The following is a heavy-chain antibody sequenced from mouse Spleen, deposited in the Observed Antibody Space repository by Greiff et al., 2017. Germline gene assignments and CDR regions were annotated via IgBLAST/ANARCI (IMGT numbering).Heavy chain of an antibody. V-gene: IGHV5-9*04. J-gene: IGHJ3*01. D-gene: IGHD2-5*01. CDR2: ISSGGGNT. CDR3: ASPAYYSNFPWFAY. CDR1: GFTFSSYT. Sequence: EVQLQESGGGLVKPGGSLKLSCAASGFTFSSYTMSWVRQTPAKRLEWVATISSGGGNTYYPDSVKGRFTISRDNARNTLYLQMSSLRSEDTAMYYCASPAYYSNFPWFAYWGQGTLVTVSA.